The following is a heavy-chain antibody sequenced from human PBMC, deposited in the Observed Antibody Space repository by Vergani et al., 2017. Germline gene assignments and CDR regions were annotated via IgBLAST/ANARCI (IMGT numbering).Heavy chain of an antibody. Sequence: QVQLVQSGAEVKKPGASVKVSCKASGYTFTGYYMHWVRQAPGQGLEWMGWINPNSGGTNYAQKFQGRVTITADKSTSTAYMELSSLRSEDTAVYYCARGGRIQLWSAIDYWGQGTLVTVSS. CDR2: INPNSGGT. V-gene: IGHV1-2*02. CDR3: ARGGRIQLWSAIDY. D-gene: IGHD5-18*01. CDR1: GYTFTGYY. J-gene: IGHJ4*02.